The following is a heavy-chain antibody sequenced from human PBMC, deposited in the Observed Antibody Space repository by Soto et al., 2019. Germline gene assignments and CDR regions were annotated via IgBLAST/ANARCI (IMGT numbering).Heavy chain of an antibody. J-gene: IGHJ3*02. D-gene: IGHD3-10*01. Sequence: SQTLSLTCAISGDSVSSNSAAWNWIRQSPSRGLEWLGRTYYRSKWYNDYAVSVKSRITINPDTSKNQFSLQLNSVTPEDTAVYYCAREYVGTMVRGVIRESLVTDAFDIWGQGTMVTVSS. CDR1: GDSVSSNSAA. CDR2: TYYRSKWYN. CDR3: AREYVGTMVRGVIRESLVTDAFDI. V-gene: IGHV6-1*01.